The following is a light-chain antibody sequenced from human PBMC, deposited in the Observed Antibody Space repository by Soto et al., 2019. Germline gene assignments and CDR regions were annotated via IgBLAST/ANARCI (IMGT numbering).Light chain of an antibody. V-gene: IGKV4-1*01. Sequence: IVMTQSPDSLAVSLGERATINCKSSQSVLYSSNNKNYLAWYQQKPGQPPKLLLYWASTRESGVPVRFSDSRHREDLPRNRSRLQAEELAVCYCEQYYSTKTFGQGTLVQMK. CDR3: EQYYSTKT. J-gene: IGKJ1*01. CDR1: QSVLYSSNNKNY. CDR2: WAS.